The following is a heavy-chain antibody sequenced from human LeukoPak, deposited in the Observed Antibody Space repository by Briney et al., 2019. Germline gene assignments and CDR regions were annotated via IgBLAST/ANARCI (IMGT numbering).Heavy chain of an antibody. D-gene: IGHD5-18*01. CDR1: GFTVSSNY. CDR2: IYSGGST. CDR3: ARLYSYGYPNTFDY. J-gene: IGHJ4*02. Sequence: GGSLRLSCAASGFTVSSNYMSWVRQAPGKGLEWVSVIYSGGSTYYADSVKGRFTISRDNSKNTLYLQMNSLRAEDTAVYYCARLYSYGYPNTFDYWGQGTLVTVSS. V-gene: IGHV3-53*01.